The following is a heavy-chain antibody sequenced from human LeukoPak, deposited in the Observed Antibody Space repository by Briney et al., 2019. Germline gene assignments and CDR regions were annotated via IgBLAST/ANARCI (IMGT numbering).Heavy chain of an antibody. Sequence: ASVKVSCKASGYTFTSCAISWVRQAPGQGLEWMGWINTYNGNTNYAQNFQDRVTMTTDTSTSTAYMELRSLRSDDTAVYYCARWGPWELRPFDYWGQGTLVTVSS. V-gene: IGHV1-18*01. CDR3: ARWGPWELRPFDY. D-gene: IGHD1-26*01. CDR1: GYTFTSCA. J-gene: IGHJ4*02. CDR2: INTYNGNT.